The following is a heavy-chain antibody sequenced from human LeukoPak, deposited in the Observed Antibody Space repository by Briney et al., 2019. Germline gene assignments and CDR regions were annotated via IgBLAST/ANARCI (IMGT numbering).Heavy chain of an antibody. J-gene: IGHJ4*02. CDR2: IHPRKGDT. V-gene: IGHV1-2*04. CDR3: ARDGDYGTGSYYRGCYDC. D-gene: IGHD3-10*01. Sequence: ASVKVSCKASGYSFTAFYIHWVRQAPGQGLEWMGWIHPRKGDTQYAQKFQDWVTMTRDTSTRTAYMDLSSLGSDDTAVYYCARDGDYGTGSYYRGCYDCWGQGILVTVSS. CDR1: GYSFTAFY.